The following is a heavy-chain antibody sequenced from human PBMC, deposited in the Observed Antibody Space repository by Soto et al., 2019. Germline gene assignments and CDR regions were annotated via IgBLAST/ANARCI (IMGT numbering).Heavy chain of an antibody. D-gene: IGHD3-22*01. V-gene: IGHV4-31*03. CDR3: AGGGSIVVATRRLMDV. CDR1: GGSISSGGYY. CDR2: IYYSGST. Sequence: PSETLSLTCTVSGGSISSGGYYWSWIRQHPGKGLEWIGYIYYSGSTYYNPSLKSRVTISIDTYKNQFSLQLSSVTVADTALYYCAGGGSIVVATRRLMDVWGKGTTVTVS. J-gene: IGHJ6*03.